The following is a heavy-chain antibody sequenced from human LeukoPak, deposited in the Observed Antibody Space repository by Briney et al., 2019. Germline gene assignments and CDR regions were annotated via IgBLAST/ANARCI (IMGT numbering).Heavy chain of an antibody. CDR2: INPNSGGT. CDR1: GYTFTGYY. J-gene: IGHJ5*02. D-gene: IGHD6-13*01. V-gene: IGHV1-2*02. CDR3: ARDAGLAAAGCNWFDP. Sequence: GASVNVSCKASGYTFTGYYMHWVRQAPGQGLEWMGWINPNSGGTNYAQKFQGRVTMTRDTSISTAYMELSRLRSDDTAVYYCARDAGLAAAGCNWFDPWGQGTLVTVSS.